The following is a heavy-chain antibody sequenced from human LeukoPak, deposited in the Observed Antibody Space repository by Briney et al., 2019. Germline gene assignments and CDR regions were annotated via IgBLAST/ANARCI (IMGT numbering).Heavy chain of an antibody. J-gene: IGHJ1*01. D-gene: IGHD1-26*01. CDR2: INSDGSST. V-gene: IGHV3-74*01. CDR1: GFTFSSYW. CDR3: ARVRGSYSTEH. Sequence: GGSLRLSCAASGFTFSSYWMHWVRQAPVKGLVWVSRINSDGSSTSYADSVKGRFTISRDNAKNSLSLQMNSLRAEDTAVYYCARVRGSYSTEHWGQGTLVTVSS.